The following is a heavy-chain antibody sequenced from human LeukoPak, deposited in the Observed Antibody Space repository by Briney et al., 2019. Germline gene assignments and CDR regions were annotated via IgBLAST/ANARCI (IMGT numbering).Heavy chain of an antibody. D-gene: IGHD3-10*01. V-gene: IGHV1-69*13. Sequence: SVKVSCKASGGTFSSYAISWVRQAPGQGLEWMGGIIPIFGTANYAQKFQGRVTITADESTSTAYMELSSLRSEDTAVYYCARVMVRGVIIRYFQHWGQGTLVTVSS. J-gene: IGHJ1*01. CDR1: GGTFSSYA. CDR2: IIPIFGTA. CDR3: ARVMVRGVIIRYFQH.